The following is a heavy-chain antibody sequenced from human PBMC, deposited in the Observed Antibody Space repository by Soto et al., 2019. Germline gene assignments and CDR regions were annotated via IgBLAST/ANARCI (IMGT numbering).Heavy chain of an antibody. Sequence: SVKVSCKASGGTFSSYAISWVRQAPGQGLEWMGGIIPIFGTANYAQKFQGRVTITADKSTSTAYMELSSLRSEDTAVYYCARDNTGDYDSSGYYHAPDAFDIWGQGTMDTVSS. J-gene: IGHJ3*02. D-gene: IGHD3-22*01. CDR2: IIPIFGTA. CDR1: GGTFSSYA. CDR3: ARDNTGDYDSSGYYHAPDAFDI. V-gene: IGHV1-69*06.